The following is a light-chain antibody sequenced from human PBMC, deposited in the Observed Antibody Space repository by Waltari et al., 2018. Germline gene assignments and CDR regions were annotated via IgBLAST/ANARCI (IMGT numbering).Light chain of an antibody. CDR3: SSFTKNSLYV. J-gene: IGLJ1*01. CDR1: SHDVGGSNF. Sequence: QSALTQPPSVSGSPGHSITIPGPGTSHDVGGSNFVSWYQQHPGKAPQLIIYYVSDRPSGVSNRFSGSKSDNAASLTISGLQAEDEADYYCSSFTKNSLYVFGTGTKVTVL. V-gene: IGLV2-14*03. CDR2: YVS.